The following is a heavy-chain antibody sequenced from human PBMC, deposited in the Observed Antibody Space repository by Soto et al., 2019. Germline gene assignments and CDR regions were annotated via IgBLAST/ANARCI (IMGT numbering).Heavy chain of an antibody. CDR3: ARDFTGHNWFDP. CDR1: GGSISSYY. V-gene: IGHV4-59*01. CDR2: IYYSGST. J-gene: IGHJ5*02. Sequence: SETLSLTCTVSGGSISSYYWSWIRQPPGKGLEWIGYIYYSGSTNYNPSLKSRVTISVDTSKNQFSLKLSSVTAADTAVYYCARDFTGHNWFDPWGQGTLVTVSS. D-gene: IGHD4-4*01.